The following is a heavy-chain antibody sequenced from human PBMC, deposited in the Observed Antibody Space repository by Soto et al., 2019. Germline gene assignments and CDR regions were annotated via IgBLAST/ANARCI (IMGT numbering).Heavy chain of an antibody. CDR2: ISAYNGNT. V-gene: IGHV1-18*01. D-gene: IGHD1-26*01. Sequence: QVQLVQSGAEVKKPGASVKVSCKASGYTFTSYGISWVRQATGQGLEWMGWISAYNGNTTYAPKLQGRVNMTTDTSTSTAYRELGSLRAYVTAVYYCGRGGSDYYYYYGMAVWGRGTTVTVS. CDR1: GYTFTSYG. J-gene: IGHJ6*02. CDR3: GRGGSDYYYYYGMAV.